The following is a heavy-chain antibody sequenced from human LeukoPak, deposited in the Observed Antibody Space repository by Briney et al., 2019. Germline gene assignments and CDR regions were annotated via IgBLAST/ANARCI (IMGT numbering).Heavy chain of an antibody. CDR3: ASGDTRFLEWLSTNYYYYYYMDV. CDR1: RYTFTSYA. D-gene: IGHD3-3*01. CDR2: INTNTGNP. Sequence: ASVKVSCKASRYTFTSYAMNWVRQAPGQGLEWMGWINTNTGNPTYAQGFTGRFVFSLDTSVSTAYLQISSLKAEDTAVYYCASGDTRFLEWLSTNYYYYYYMDVWGKGTTVTVSS. J-gene: IGHJ6*03. V-gene: IGHV7-4-1*02.